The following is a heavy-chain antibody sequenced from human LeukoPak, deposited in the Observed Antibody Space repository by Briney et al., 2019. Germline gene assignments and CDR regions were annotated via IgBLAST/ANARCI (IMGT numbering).Heavy chain of an antibody. Sequence: GGSLRLSCAASGFTFSRYWMSWVRQAPGKGLEWVANIKQDGSEKYYVDSVKGRFTISRDNAKNSLYLQMNSLRAEDTAVYYCARTYYYDSSGYYYVSRHYFDYWGQGTLVTVSS. J-gene: IGHJ4*02. CDR2: IKQDGSEK. V-gene: IGHV3-7*01. CDR3: ARTYYYDSSGYYYVSRHYFDY. D-gene: IGHD3-22*01. CDR1: GFTFSRYW.